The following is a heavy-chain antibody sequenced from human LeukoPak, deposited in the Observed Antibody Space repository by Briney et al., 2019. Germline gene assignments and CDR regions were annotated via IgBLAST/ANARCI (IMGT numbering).Heavy chain of an antibody. CDR1: GFTFSSYE. CDR2: ISSSGSTI. J-gene: IGHJ3*02. D-gene: IGHD6-13*01. Sequence: QAGGSLRLSCAASGFTFSSYEMNWVRQAPGKGLEWVSYISSSGSTIYYADSVKGRFTISRDNAKNSLYLQMNSLRAEATAVYYCARQHRTFDIWGQGTMVTVSS. V-gene: IGHV3-48*03. CDR3: ARQHRTFDI.